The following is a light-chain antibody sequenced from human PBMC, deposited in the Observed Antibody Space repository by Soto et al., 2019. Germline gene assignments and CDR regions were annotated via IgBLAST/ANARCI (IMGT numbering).Light chain of an antibody. Sequence: EVGMTQSPATLSVFTGERVTLSCRASESVGSNLAWYQQKPGQAPRLLIYGASTRATGVRARFSGSGSGTEFTLTISRLQSEDFALYYCQQYNNWLTFGGGTKVEIE. CDR2: GAS. CDR1: ESVGSN. CDR3: QQYNNWLT. J-gene: IGKJ4*01. V-gene: IGKV3-15*01.